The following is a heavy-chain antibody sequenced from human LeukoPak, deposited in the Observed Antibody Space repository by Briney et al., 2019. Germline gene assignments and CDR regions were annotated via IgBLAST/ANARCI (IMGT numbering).Heavy chain of an antibody. CDR1: KFTFSTYW. J-gene: IGHJ5*02. V-gene: IGHV3-74*01. Sequence: PGGSLRLSRAASKFTFSTYWMHWVRQAPGKGLVWVSRIISDGSTTSYADSVKGRFTISRDNAKNTLYLQMNSLRAEDTAVYYCARYMVRGVSNNWFDPWGQGTLVTVSS. CDR3: ARYMVRGVSNNWFDP. D-gene: IGHD3-10*01. CDR2: IISDGSTT.